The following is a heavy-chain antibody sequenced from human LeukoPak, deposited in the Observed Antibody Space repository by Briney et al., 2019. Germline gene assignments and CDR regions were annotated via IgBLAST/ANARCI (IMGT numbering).Heavy chain of an antibody. CDR3: AKDFGNYGYFDY. Sequence: GGSLRLSCAASGFTFSDYYMSWIRQAPGKGLEWVSYISSSGSTIYYADSVKGRFTISRDNSKNTLYLQMNSLRAEDTAVYYCAKDFGNYGYFDYWGQGTLVTVSS. V-gene: IGHV3-11*01. J-gene: IGHJ4*02. CDR2: ISSSGSTI. CDR1: GFTFSDYY. D-gene: IGHD4-11*01.